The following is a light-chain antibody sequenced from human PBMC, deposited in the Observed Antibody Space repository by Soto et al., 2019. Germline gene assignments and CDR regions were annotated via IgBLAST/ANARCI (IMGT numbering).Light chain of an antibody. V-gene: IGKV3D-15*01. J-gene: IGKJ2*01. CDR2: GAS. CDR1: QSFTSN. CDR3: HQYSEWPHT. Sequence: EIVMTQSPATLSVSPGERATLSCRASQSFTSNLAWYQHKPGQAPRLLIHGASVRATGIPARFSGSGSGTEFSLTVSSLLSEDFAVYYCHQYSEWPHTFGQGTTLEIK.